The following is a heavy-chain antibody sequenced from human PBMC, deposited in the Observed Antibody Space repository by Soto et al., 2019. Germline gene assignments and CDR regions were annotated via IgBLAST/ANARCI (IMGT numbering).Heavy chain of an antibody. CDR3: ARDPYRSGWYSIRVTTVGSDPFGI. J-gene: IGHJ3*02. V-gene: IGHV1-18*04. D-gene: IGHD6-19*01. Sequence: ASVKISCKASGYTFTSYGISWVRQAPGQGLEWMGWISAYNGNTNYAQKLQGRVTMTTDTSTSTAYMELRSLRSDDTAVYYCARDPYRSGWYSIRVTTVGSDPFGICRQGPMVTASS. CDR1: GYTFTSYG. CDR2: ISAYNGNT.